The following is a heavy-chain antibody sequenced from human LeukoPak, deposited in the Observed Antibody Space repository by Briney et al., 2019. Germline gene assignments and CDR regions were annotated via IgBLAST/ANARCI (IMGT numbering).Heavy chain of an antibody. CDR3: ARVREWLVDGAQYFDY. D-gene: IGHD6-19*01. Sequence: GGSLRLSCAASGFTFDDYGMSWVRQAPGKGLEWVSGINWNGGSTGYADSVKGRFTISRDNAKTSLYLQMNSLRAEDTALYYCARVREWLVDGAQYFDYWGQGTLVTVSS. CDR1: GFTFDDYG. V-gene: IGHV3-20*04. CDR2: INWNGGST. J-gene: IGHJ4*02.